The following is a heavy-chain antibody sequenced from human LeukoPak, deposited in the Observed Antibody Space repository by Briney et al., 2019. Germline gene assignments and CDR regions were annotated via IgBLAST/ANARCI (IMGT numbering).Heavy chain of an antibody. Sequence: GGSLRLSCAASGFTFSDHAMDWVRQAPGKGLEWVGRIRNKANSYTTEYAASVQGRFTVSRDDSKNSLYLQMNSMKTESTAVYYCTRLVGANDWGQGTLVTVSS. CDR2: IRNKANSYTT. J-gene: IGHJ4*02. V-gene: IGHV3-72*01. CDR3: TRLVGAND. D-gene: IGHD1-26*01. CDR1: GFTFSDHA.